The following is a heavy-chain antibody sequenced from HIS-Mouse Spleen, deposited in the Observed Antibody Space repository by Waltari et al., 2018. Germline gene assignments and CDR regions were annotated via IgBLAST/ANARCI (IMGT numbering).Heavy chain of an antibody. Sequence: ITLKESGPTPVKPTQTLTPTCTSSGFSPSTSGVGVGWNRQPPGKALEWLALIYWNDDKRYRPSLKGLLTTTKDNCKTQVVVRLTRMDTVDTAVYYCAHKFWGSGFYYGDCWGQGTLVTVSS. D-gene: IGHD7-27*01. CDR3: AHKFWGSGFYYGDC. J-gene: IGHJ4*02. V-gene: IGHV2-5*01. CDR2: IYWNDDK. CDR1: GFSPSTSGVG.